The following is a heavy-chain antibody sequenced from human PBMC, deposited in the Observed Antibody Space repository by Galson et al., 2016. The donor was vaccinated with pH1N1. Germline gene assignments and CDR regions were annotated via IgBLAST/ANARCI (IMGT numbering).Heavy chain of an antibody. D-gene: IGHD6-13*01. CDR1: GFTLSDYY. Sequence: SLRLSCAASGFTLSDYYMNWIRETPERGLEWLSSIGSSGNVAYADSVKGRFTISRDNAQNSLLLQMDSLRVDVTALYYCAREWGIGAAGPLDSWGQGPLVIVSS. V-gene: IGHV3-11*01. CDR3: AREWGIGAAGPLDS. J-gene: IGHJ4*02. CDR2: IGSSGNV.